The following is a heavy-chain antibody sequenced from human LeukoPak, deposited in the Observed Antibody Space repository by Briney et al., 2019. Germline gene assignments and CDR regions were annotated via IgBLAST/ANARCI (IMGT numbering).Heavy chain of an antibody. CDR3: AKYLGKYSYGYSGLDY. V-gene: IGHV3-23*01. CDR2: LSGSGAST. CDR1: GFTFSSCA. Sequence: PGGSLRLSCAASGFTFSSCAMTWVRQAPGKGLEWVSSLSGSGASTFYADSVKGRFTISRDNSKNTLSLQMSSLRAEDTAVYFCAKYLGKYSYGYSGLDYWGQGTLVTVSP. J-gene: IGHJ4*02. D-gene: IGHD5-18*01.